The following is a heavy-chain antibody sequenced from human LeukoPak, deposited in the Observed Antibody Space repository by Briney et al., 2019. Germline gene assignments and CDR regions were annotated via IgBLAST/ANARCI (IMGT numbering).Heavy chain of an antibody. Sequence: SETLSLTCTVSGGSISSYYWSWIRQPAGKGLEWIGRIYTSGSTNYNPSLKSRVTMSVDTSKNQFSLKLSSVTAADTAVYYCARDPTYYYDSSGLYYFDYWGQGTLVTVSS. J-gene: IGHJ4*02. CDR3: ARDPTYYYDSSGLYYFDY. CDR2: IYTSGST. V-gene: IGHV4-4*07. D-gene: IGHD3-22*01. CDR1: GGSISSYY.